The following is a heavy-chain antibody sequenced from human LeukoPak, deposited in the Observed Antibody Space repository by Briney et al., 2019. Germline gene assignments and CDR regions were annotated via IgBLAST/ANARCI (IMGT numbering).Heavy chain of an antibody. V-gene: IGHV4-59*01. CDR1: GGSISSYY. Sequence: PSETLSLTCTVSGGSISSYYWSWLRQPPGKGLEWIGYIYYSGSTNYNPSLKSRVTISVDTSKNQFSLKLSSVTTADTAVYYCAREYCSSTSCYMGYDAFDIWGQGTMVTVSS. D-gene: IGHD2-2*02. CDR3: AREYCSSTSCYMGYDAFDI. CDR2: IYYSGST. J-gene: IGHJ3*02.